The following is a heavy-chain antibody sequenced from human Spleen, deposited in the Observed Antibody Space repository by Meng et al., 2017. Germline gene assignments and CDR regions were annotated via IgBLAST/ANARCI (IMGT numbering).Heavy chain of an antibody. J-gene: IGHJ4*02. CDR1: GGSVSDYY. V-gene: IGHV4-34*01. Sequence: QVPPQQWGSGLLKPSETLSLTCVVSGGSVSDYYWSWIRQPPGKGLEWIGEINHSGSTNYNPSLESRATISVDTSQNNLSLKLSAVTAADSAVYYCARGPTTMAHDFDYWGQGTLVTVSS. D-gene: IGHD4-11*01. CDR3: ARGPTTMAHDFDY. CDR2: INHSGST.